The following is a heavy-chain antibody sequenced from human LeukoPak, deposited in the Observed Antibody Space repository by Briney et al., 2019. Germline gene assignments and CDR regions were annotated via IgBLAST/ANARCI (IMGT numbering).Heavy chain of an antibody. D-gene: IGHD6-19*01. V-gene: IGHV1-8*03. J-gene: IGHJ6*03. Sequence: ASVKVSCKASGYTFTGYYMHRVRQATGQGLEWMGWMNPNSGNTGYAQKFQGRVTITRNTSISTAYMELSSLRSEDTAVYYCARLKAVAGYYYYYYMDVWGKGTTVTVSS. CDR2: MNPNSGNT. CDR1: GYTFTGYY. CDR3: ARLKAVAGYYYYYYMDV.